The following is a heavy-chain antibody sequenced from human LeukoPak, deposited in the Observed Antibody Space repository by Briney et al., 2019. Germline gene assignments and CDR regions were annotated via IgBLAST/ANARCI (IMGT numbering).Heavy chain of an antibody. CDR3: VRDYYDGSRNYFDY. CDR1: GYTFTGYY. Sequence: GASVKVSCEAAGYTFTGYYIHWVRQAPGQGLEWVGWINPASGGTKYAQKFQGRVTMTRDTSITTAYMELSRLTSDDTAVYYCVRDYYDGSRNYFDYWGQGTLVPVSS. J-gene: IGHJ4*02. V-gene: IGHV1-2*02. D-gene: IGHD3-22*01. CDR2: INPASGGT.